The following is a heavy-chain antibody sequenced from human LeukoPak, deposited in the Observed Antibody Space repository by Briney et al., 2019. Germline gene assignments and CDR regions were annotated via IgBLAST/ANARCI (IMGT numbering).Heavy chain of an antibody. CDR3: ARDSSGWLIDY. CDR1: RFTFSIYL. J-gene: IGHJ4*02. V-gene: IGHV3-7*01. Sequence: VGSLRLSCAASRFTFSIYLMSWVREAPGKGLGWGANIKQDGSEKYYVESVKRRFTISRDNAKNSLYLQLNSLRAEDTAVYYCARDSSGWLIDYWGQGTLVTVSS. CDR2: IKQDGSEK. D-gene: IGHD6-19*01.